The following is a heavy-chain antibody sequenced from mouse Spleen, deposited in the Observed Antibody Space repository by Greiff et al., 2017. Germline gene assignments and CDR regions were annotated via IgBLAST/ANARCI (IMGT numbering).Heavy chain of an antibody. CDR1: GFTFSGYY. CDR3: ARLYYGYWYFDV. CDR2: INYDGSST. J-gene: IGHJ1*01. V-gene: IGHV5-16*01. D-gene: IGHD2-1*01. Sequence: EVLLVESEGGLVQPGSSMKLSCTASGFTFSGYYMAWVRQVPEKGLEWVANINYDGSSTYYLDSLKSRFIISRDNAKNILYLQMSSLKSEDTATYYCARLYYGYWYFDVWGAGTTVTVSS.